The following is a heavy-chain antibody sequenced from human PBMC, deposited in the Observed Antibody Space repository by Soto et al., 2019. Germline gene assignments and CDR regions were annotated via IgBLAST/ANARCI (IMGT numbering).Heavy chain of an antibody. D-gene: IGHD3-22*01. V-gene: IGHV3-30-3*01. CDR3: AREAVFYDTSGFSLYYFDY. J-gene: IGHJ4*02. CDR2: ISDDGGHK. Sequence: GGALRLSCAASRFTFRTYTMHWVRQTPGKGPEWVALISDDGGHKFYADSVRGRFSISRDNSKNTLYLQMDSLRSEDTAVYFCAREAVFYDTSGFSLYYFDYWGQGALVTASS. CDR1: RFTFRTYT.